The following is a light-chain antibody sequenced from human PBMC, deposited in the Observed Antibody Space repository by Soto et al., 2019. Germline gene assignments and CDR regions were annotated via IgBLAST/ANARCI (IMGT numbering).Light chain of an antibody. CDR1: QSINAW. V-gene: IGKV1-5*03. CDR2: TAS. J-gene: IGKJ1*01. CDR3: QQYSAYWT. Sequence: DIQMAQSPSTLSASVGDRVTISCRASQSINAWLAWYQQKPGKAPKLLIHTASTLEDGVPSRFSGSGSGTEFTLTISSLQPHDFATYYCQQYSAYWTFGQGTKVEI.